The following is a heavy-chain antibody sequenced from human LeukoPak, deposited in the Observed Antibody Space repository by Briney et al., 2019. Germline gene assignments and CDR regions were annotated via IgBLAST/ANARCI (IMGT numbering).Heavy chain of an antibody. CDR1: GGTFSSYA. CDR2: IIPIFGTA. J-gene: IGHJ6*02. V-gene: IGHV1-69*13. Sequence: ASVKVSCKASGGTFSSYAISWVRQAPGQGLEWMGGIIPIFGTANYAQKFQGRVTITADESTSTAYMELSSLRSEDTAVYYCARFDDSSGYYFAPLLGYYYGMDVWGQGTTVTVSS. CDR3: ARFDDSSGYYFAPLLGYYYGMDV. D-gene: IGHD3-22*01.